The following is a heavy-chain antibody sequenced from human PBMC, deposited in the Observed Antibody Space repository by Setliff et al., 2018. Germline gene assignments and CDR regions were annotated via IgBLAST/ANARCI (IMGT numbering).Heavy chain of an antibody. V-gene: IGHV1-18*01. J-gene: IGHJ1*01. D-gene: IGHD2-2*01. CDR1: GYTFSNYG. Sequence: ASVKVSCKTSGYTFSNYGVSWVRQAPGQGLEWMGWISVYTGNTNYAPKLQGRVTMTTDASTSTAYMELRGLTSDDTAVYYCSRLVRYCSRTTCQTASGAELWGQGTLVTVSS. CDR2: ISVYTGNT. CDR3: SRLVRYCSRTTCQTASGAEL.